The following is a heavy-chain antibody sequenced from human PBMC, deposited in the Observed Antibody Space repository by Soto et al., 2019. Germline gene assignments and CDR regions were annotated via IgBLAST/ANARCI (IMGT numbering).Heavy chain of an antibody. CDR1: GFTFSSYA. V-gene: IGHV3-23*01. CDR3: AKVAQYYDFWSGYMDY. CDR2: ISGSGGST. J-gene: IGHJ4*02. D-gene: IGHD3-3*01. Sequence: GGSLRLSCAASGFTFSSYAMSWVRQAPGKGLEWVSAISGSGGSTYYADSVKGRFTISRDNSKNTLYLQMNSLRAEDTAVYYCAKVAQYYDFWSGYMDYWGQGTLVTVSS.